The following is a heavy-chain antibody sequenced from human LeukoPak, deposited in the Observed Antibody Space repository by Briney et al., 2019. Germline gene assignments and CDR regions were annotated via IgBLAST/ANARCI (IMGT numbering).Heavy chain of an antibody. J-gene: IGHJ4*02. CDR1: GYTFTSYD. Sequence: AASVKVSCKGSGYTFTSYDINWVRQATGQGLEWMGWRNPNSGNTGYAQKFQGRVTMTRNTSISTAYMELSSLRSEDTAVYYCARGLWYSGYDYRVAFDYWGQGTLVTVSS. V-gene: IGHV1-8*01. CDR2: RNPNSGNT. D-gene: IGHD5-12*01. CDR3: ARGLWYSGYDYRVAFDY.